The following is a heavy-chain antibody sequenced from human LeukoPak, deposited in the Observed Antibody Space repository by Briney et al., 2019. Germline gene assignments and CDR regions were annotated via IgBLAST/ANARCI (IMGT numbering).Heavy chain of an antibody. CDR1: GGSISSGSYY. CDR2: IYTSGST. Sequence: PSETLSLTCTVSGGSISSGSYYWSWLRQPAGKGLEWIGRIYTSGSTSYNPSLKSRVTISVDTSKNQFSLKLSSVTAADTAVYYCARASHDYGDYSHFDYWGQGTLVTVSS. CDR3: ARASHDYGDYSHFDY. J-gene: IGHJ4*02. V-gene: IGHV4-61*02. D-gene: IGHD4-17*01.